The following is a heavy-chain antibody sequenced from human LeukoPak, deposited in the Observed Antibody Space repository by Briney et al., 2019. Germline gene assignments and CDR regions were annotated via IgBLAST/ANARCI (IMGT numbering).Heavy chain of an antibody. D-gene: IGHD4-17*01. J-gene: IGHJ6*02. CDR1: GYTFTGYY. CDR3: ARDRTTVTTGYYGMDV. V-gene: IGHV1-2*02. Sequence: ASVKVSFKASGYTFTGYYMHWVRQAPGQGLEWMGWINPNTGVTNYAQKIQGRVTLTRDTSIITAYMELTRLRSDDTAVYYCARDRTTVTTGYYGMDVWGQGTTVTVSS. CDR2: INPNTGVT.